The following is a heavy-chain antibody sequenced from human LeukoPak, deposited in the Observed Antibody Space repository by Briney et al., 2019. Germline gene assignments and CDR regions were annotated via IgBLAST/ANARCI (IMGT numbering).Heavy chain of an antibody. D-gene: IGHD6-13*01. J-gene: IGHJ4*02. CDR3: ARGHPGYSSSWYADY. V-gene: IGHV3-74*01. CDR1: GFTFRSYW. CDR2: INIDGSSG. Sequence: AGGSLRLSCAASGFTFRSYWMHWVRQAPGKGLVWVSRINIDGSSGSYADSVEGRFTISRDNAKNSLYLQMNSLRAEDTAVYYCARGHPGYSSSWYADYWGQGTLVTVSS.